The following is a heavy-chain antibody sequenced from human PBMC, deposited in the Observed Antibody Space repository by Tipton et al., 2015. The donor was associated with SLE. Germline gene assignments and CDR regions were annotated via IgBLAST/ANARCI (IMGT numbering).Heavy chain of an antibody. V-gene: IGHV4-61*02. D-gene: IGHD1-26*01. J-gene: IGHJ1*01. CDR3: ARALGELLPAEYFQH. CDR2: IYPSGST. Sequence: TLSLTCTVSGGSISSGSYYWSWIRQPAGKGLECIGRIYPSGSTDYNPSLKSRVTISVDTSKNQFSLKLSSVTAADTAVYYCARALGELLPAEYFQHWGQGTLVTVSS. CDR1: GGSISSGSYY.